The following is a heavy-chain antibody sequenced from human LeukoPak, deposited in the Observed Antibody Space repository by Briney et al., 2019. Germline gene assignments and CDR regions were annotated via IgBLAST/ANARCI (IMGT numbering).Heavy chain of an antibody. J-gene: IGHJ4*02. CDR2: IYYSSST. V-gene: IGHV4-59*08. CDR3: ARHDGAYNPGDY. Sequence: SETLSLTCTVSGGSISSYYWSWIRQPPGHQLEWIRYIYYSSSTNYHPSLKSRVTISVDKSKNQFSLKLSSVTAADTAVYYCARHDGAYNPGDYWGEGTLVSVSS. CDR1: GGSISSYY. D-gene: IGHD4/OR15-4a*01.